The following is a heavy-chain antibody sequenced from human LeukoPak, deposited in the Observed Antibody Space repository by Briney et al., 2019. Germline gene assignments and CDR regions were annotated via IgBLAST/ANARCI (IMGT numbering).Heavy chain of an antibody. CDR2: MSWQSNSR. D-gene: IGHD3-3*01. CDR1: GFFFNDYG. Sequence: GGSVRLSCAASGFFFNDYGMHWGRQGPGKGLEWVSGMSWQSNSRKYADSVRGRFTISRDNAKNSLYLQMNSLKLEDAALYYCVKDRDFWSGLAVWGQGTMVTVS. CDR3: VKDRDFWSGLAV. J-gene: IGHJ6*02. V-gene: IGHV3-9*01.